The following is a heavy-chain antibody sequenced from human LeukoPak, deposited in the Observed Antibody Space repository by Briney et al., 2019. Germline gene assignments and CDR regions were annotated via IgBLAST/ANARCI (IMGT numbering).Heavy chain of an antibody. CDR3: AREGTRWEPTRIPEKNDAFDI. V-gene: IGHV4-38-2*02. J-gene: IGHJ3*02. CDR2: MYHSGST. Sequence: SETLSLTCTVSGYSISSGYYWGWIRQSPGKGLEWIASMYHSGSTYYNPSLKSRVTISVDTSKNQFSLKLSSVTAADTAVYYCAREGTRWEPTRIPEKNDAFDIWGQGTMVTVSS. D-gene: IGHD1-26*01. CDR1: GYSISSGYY.